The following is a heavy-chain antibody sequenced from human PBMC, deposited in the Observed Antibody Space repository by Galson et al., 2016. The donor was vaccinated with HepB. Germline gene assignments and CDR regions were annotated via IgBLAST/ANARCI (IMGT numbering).Heavy chain of an antibody. V-gene: IGHV6-1*01. CDR1: GDSVSSTSAG. CDR2: TFYRSKWYY. Sequence: CAISGDSVSSTSAGWSWVGQSPSRGLEWLGRTFYRSKWYYDYAISVRSRITINPDTSKNQFSLQLISVTPEATAVYYCARGGLVRGAHGGSFDSWGQGTLVTVSP. D-gene: IGHD3-10*01. CDR3: ARGGLVRGAHGGSFDS. J-gene: IGHJ4*01.